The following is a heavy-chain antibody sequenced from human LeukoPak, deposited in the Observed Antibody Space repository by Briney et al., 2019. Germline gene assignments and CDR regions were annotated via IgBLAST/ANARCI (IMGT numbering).Heavy chain of an antibody. V-gene: IGHV2-70*01. Sequence: SGPTLVNPTQTLTLTCTFSGFSLSTSGMCVSWIRQPPGKALEWLAVIDWDDDKYYSTSLKTRLTISKDTSKNQVVLTMTNMDPVDTATYCCARFRYYDSSGYYYFDYWGQGTLVTVSS. D-gene: IGHD3-22*01. CDR1: GFSLSTSGMC. CDR2: IDWDDDK. J-gene: IGHJ4*02. CDR3: ARFRYYDSSGYYYFDY.